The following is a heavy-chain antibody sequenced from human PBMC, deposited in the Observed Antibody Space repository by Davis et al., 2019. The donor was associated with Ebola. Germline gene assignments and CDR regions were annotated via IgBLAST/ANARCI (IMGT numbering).Heavy chain of an antibody. Sequence: SVKVSCKASGGTFSSYAISWVRQAPGQGLDWMGGIIPVFGIPKYAQKFQGRVTITADESTSTAFMELSSLRSEDTAVYYCARDRYSDGSGYFFEQSHWGQGTLVTVSS. CDR2: IIPVFGIP. CDR1: GGTFSSYA. V-gene: IGHV1-69*13. CDR3: ARDRYSDGSGYFFEQSH. J-gene: IGHJ4*02. D-gene: IGHD3-22*01.